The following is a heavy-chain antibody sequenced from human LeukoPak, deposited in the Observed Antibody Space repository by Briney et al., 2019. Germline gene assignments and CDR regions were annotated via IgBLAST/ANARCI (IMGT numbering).Heavy chain of an antibody. V-gene: IGHV4-34*01. Sequence: SETLSLTRAVYGGSFSGYYWSWIRQPPGKGLEWIGEINHSGSTNYNPSLKSRVTISVDTSKNQLSLKLSSVTAADTAVYYCARVIRVLRFLEWLKPNWFDPWGQGTLVTVSS. J-gene: IGHJ5*02. CDR1: GGSFSGYY. CDR2: INHSGST. CDR3: ARVIRVLRFLEWLKPNWFDP. D-gene: IGHD3-3*01.